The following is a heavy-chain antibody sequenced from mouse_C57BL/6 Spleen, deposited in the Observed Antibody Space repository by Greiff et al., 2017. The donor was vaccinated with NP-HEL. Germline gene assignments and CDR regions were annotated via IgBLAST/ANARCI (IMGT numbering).Heavy chain of an antibody. V-gene: IGHV1-61*01. CDR3: ARSRLGRDYFDY. J-gene: IGHJ2*01. CDR1: GYTFTSYW. D-gene: IGHD4-1*01. CDR2: IYPSDSET. Sequence: VQLQQPGAELVRPGSSVKLSCKASGYTFTSYWMDWVKQRPGQGLEWIGNIYPSDSETHYNQKFKDKATLTVDKSSSTAYMQLSSLTSEDSAVYYCARSRLGRDYFDYWGQGTTLTVSS.